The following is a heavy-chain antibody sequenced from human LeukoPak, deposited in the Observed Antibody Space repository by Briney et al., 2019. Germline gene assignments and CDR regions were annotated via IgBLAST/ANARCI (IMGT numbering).Heavy chain of an antibody. CDR2: ISWNSGIR. CDR3: AKDSTAVLLGAGFDY. V-gene: IGHV3-9*01. CDR1: GFTFSNYG. J-gene: IGHJ4*02. Sequence: GGTLRLSCAASGFTFSNYGMNWVRQAPGKGLEWVSGISWNSGIRDYADSVKGRFTISRDNAKNSLYLQMNSLRTEDTALYYCAKDSTAVLLGAGFDYWGQGTLVTVSS. D-gene: IGHD1-26*01.